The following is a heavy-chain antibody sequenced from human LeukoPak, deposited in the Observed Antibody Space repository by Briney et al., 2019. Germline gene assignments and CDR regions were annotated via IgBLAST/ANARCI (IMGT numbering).Heavy chain of an antibody. CDR1: GGSISSGDYY. D-gene: IGHD2-2*01. V-gene: IGHV4-30-4*08. CDR2: IYYSGST. J-gene: IGHJ6*03. CDR3: ARGLGYCSSTSCKRYYYYMDV. Sequence: SETLSLTCTVSGGSISSGDYYWSWIRQPPGKGLEWIGYIYYSGSTYYNPSLKSRVTISVDTSKNQFSLKLSSVTAADTAVYYCARGLGYCSSTSCKRYYYYMDVWGKGTTVTVSS.